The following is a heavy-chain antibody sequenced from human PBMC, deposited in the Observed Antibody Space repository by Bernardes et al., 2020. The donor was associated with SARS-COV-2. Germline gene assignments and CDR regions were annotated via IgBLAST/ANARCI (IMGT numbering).Heavy chain of an antibody. Sequence: GRSLRLSCVSSGVSFSSYDMNWVRQVPGKGLEWVSFISSSSSYKYYADSVKGRFTISRDNAKNSVYLQLNSLTTEDTAVYYCARLDDSSSWYVGWGRGTLVTVSS. V-gene: IGHV3-21*01. J-gene: IGHJ4*02. CDR2: ISSSSSYK. D-gene: IGHD6-13*01. CDR1: GVSFSSYD. CDR3: ARLDDSSSWYVG.